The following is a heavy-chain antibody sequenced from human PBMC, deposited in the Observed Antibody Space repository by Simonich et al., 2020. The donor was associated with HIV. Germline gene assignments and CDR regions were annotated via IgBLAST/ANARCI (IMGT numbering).Heavy chain of an antibody. Sequence: QVQLVESGGGVVQPGRSPRLSCAASGFTFSSYGMHWFRQAPAKGLGWVEVIWYYGNIKSYAHSVKGRFTISRDNSKNTLYLQMNSLRAEDTAMYYCVRRFDYGGDYWGQGTLVTVSS. V-gene: IGHV3-33*01. J-gene: IGHJ4*02. CDR2: IWYYGNIK. D-gene: IGHD4-17*01. CDR3: VRRFDYGGDY. CDR1: GFTFSSYG.